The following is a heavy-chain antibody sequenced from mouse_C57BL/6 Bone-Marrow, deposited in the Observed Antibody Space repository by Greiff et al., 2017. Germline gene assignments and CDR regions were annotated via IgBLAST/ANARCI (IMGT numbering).Heavy chain of an antibody. CDR2: IYPGDGDT. J-gene: IGHJ1*03. Sequence: QVQLQQSGAELVKPGASVKISCKASGYAFSSYWMNWVKQRPGKGLEWIGQIYPGDGDTNYNGKFKGKATLTADKSSSTAYMQLSSLTSEDSAVXFCARSRDGSSCYWYFDVWGTGTTVTVSS. V-gene: IGHV1-80*01. CDR1: GYAFSSYW. D-gene: IGHD1-1*01. CDR3: ARSRDGSSCYWYFDV.